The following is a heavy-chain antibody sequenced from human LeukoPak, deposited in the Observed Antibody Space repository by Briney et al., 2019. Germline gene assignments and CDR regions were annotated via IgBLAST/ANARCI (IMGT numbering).Heavy chain of an antibody. D-gene: IGHD1-26*01. CDR1: GFTFSSYA. Sequence: GGSLRLSCAASGFTFSSYAMHWVRQAPGKGLEWVAVISYDGSNKYYADSVKGRFTISRDNSKNTLYLQMNSLRAEDTAVYYCARDPPLVSSGSYYAAYYFDYWGQGALVTVSS. CDR2: ISYDGSNK. CDR3: ARDPPLVSSGSYYAAYYFDY. V-gene: IGHV3-30-3*01. J-gene: IGHJ4*02.